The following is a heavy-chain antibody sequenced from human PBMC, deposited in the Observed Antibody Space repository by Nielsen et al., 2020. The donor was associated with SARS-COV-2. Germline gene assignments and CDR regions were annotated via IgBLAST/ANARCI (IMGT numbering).Heavy chain of an antibody. V-gene: IGHV5-51*01. CDR3: ARTPGGDFWSGYYPYYYYMDV. J-gene: IGHJ6*03. Sequence: GGSLRLSCKGSGYSFTSYWIGWVRQMPGKGLEWMGIIYPGDSDTRYSPSFQGQVTISADKSISTAYLQWSSLKASDTAMYYCARTPGGDFWSGYYPYYYYMDVWGKGTTVTVSS. CDR2: IYPGDSDT. D-gene: IGHD3-3*01. CDR1: GYSFTSYW.